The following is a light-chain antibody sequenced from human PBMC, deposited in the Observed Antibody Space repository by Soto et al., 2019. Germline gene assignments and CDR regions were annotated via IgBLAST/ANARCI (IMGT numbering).Light chain of an antibody. CDR2: EGT. CDR3: CSYAGSTTWV. Sequence: QSALTQPASVSGSPGQSITISCTGTSSDVGSYNLVSWYQQHPGKAPKLVIYEGTKRPSGVSNRFSGSKSGNRASLTISGLQAEDESDYYCCSYAGSTTWVFGGGTQLTVL. V-gene: IGLV2-23*01. CDR1: SSDVGSYNL. J-gene: IGLJ3*02.